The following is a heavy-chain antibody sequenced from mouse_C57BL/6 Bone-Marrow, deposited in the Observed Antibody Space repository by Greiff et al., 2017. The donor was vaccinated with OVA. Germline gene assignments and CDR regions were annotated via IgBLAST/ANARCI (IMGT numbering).Heavy chain of an antibody. CDR2: IRHTANGYTT. CDR3: ARYKGYFDV. J-gene: IGHJ1*03. Sequence: EVMLVESGGGLVQPGGSLSLSCAASGFTFTDYYMSWVRQPPGKALEWLGFIRHTANGYTTEYSASVKGRFTISRDNSQSILYLQMNALRAEDRATYYCARYKGYFDVWGTGTTVTVSS. CDR1: GFTFTDYY. V-gene: IGHV7-3*01.